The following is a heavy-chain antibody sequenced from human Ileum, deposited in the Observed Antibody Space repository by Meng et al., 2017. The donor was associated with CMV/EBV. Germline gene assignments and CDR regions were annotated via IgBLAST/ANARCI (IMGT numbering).Heavy chain of an antibody. V-gene: IGHV1-46*01. D-gene: IGHD5-24*01. Sequence: ASVKVSCKASGYTFTSYHIHWMRQAPGHGLEYMGVIYDSGGNTYKEQRFQDRLTMTWGTSTTTVHMELSSLTSEDTAVYYCAREPPRGVHFDHWGQGTLVTVSS. J-gene: IGHJ5*02. CDR3: AREPPRGVHFDH. CDR2: IYDSGGNT. CDR1: GYTFTSYH.